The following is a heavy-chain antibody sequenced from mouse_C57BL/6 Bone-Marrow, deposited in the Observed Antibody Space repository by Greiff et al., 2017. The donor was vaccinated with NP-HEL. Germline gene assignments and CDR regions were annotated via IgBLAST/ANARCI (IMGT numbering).Heavy chain of an antibody. V-gene: IGHV5-9-1*02. CDR2: ISSGGDYI. CDR3: TRGTIYYDYDGDYFDY. Sequence: EVMLVESGEGLVKPGGSLKLSCAASGFTFSSYAMSWVRQTPEKRLEWVAYISSGGDYIYYADTVKGRFTISRDNARNTLYLQMSSLKSEDTAMYYCTRGTIYYDYDGDYFDYWGQGTTLTVSS. D-gene: IGHD2-4*01. J-gene: IGHJ2*01. CDR1: GFTFSSYA.